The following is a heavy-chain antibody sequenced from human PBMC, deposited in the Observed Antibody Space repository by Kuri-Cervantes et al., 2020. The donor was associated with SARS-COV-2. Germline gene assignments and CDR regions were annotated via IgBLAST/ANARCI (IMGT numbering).Heavy chain of an antibody. CDR1: GGSISSYY. CDR2: IYTSGST. V-gene: IGHV4-4*07. J-gene: IGHJ6*02. CDR3: ASATGIAAADHYYYYGMDV. Sequence: SETLSLTCTVSGGSISSYYWSWIRQPAGKGLEWIGRIYTSGSTNYNPSLKSRVTMSVDTSKNQFSLKLSSVTAADTAVYYCASATGIAAADHYYYYGMDVWGQGTTVTVSS. D-gene: IGHD6-13*01.